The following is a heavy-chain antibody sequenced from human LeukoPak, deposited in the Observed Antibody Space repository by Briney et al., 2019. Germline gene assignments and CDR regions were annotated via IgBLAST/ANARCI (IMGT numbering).Heavy chain of an antibody. V-gene: IGHV3-23*01. J-gene: IGHJ4*02. Sequence: RGSLRLSCDASGFNFGNYAMTWVRQAPGKGMEWVSGLTFGGGTTFYADSVKGRFIISRDNSKNTLFLQANSLSVEDTAVYYCAKGPQYVWGKYREHYFDFWGQGTLDTLSS. CDR2: LTFGGGTT. D-gene: IGHD7-27*01. CDR3: AKGPQYVWGKYREHYFDF. CDR1: GFNFGNYA.